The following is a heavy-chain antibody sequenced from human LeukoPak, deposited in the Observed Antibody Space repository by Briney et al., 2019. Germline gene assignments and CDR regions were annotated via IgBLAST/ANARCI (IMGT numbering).Heavy chain of an antibody. J-gene: IGHJ6*04. Sequence: GASVKVSCKASGYTFTSYYMHWVRQAPGQGLEWMGVFIPILGTANSTQNFQDRVTITADISTNTAYLELTSLRSEDTAVYFCAGIPVFGVVLHQVPVWGKGTTVTVSS. V-gene: IGHV1-69*10. CDR2: FIPILGTA. CDR3: AGIPVFGVVLHQVPV. CDR1: GYTFTSYY. D-gene: IGHD3-3*01.